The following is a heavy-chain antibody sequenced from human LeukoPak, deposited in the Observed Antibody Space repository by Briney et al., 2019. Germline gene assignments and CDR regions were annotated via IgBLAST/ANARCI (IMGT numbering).Heavy chain of an antibody. CDR1: GITFSSYA. CDR2: ISGSGGST. CDR3: AKGTTVTNWFDP. D-gene: IGHD4-17*01. J-gene: IGHJ5*02. Sequence: GSLKLSWSALGITFSSYALSWVRQAPGKGLEWGSAISGSGGSTYYADSVKGRFTISRDNSKNTLYLQMNSLRAEDAAVYYCAKGTTVTNWFDPWGQGTLVTVSS. V-gene: IGHV3-23*01.